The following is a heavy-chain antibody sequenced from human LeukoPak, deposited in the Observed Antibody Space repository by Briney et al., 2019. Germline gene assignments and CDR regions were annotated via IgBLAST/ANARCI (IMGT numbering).Heavy chain of an antibody. CDR2: VYYTGST. CDR3: ARISSSNWYNERGAFDV. V-gene: IGHV4-59*01. CDR1: GASISSYY. Sequence: SETLSLTCTVSGASISSYYWSWVRQPPGKGLEWIGFVYYTGSTNYSPSLKSRVTISVDTSKNQFSLKLRSVTAADTAVYYCARISSSNWYNERGAFDVWGQGTMVTVSS. D-gene: IGHD6-13*01. J-gene: IGHJ3*01.